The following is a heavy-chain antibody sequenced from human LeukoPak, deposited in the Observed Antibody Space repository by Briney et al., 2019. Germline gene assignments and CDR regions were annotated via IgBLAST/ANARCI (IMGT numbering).Heavy chain of an antibody. CDR2: IKQDGSQI. CDR1: GFTLSSYW. Sequence: PGGSLRLSCATSGFTLSSYWMSWVRRAPGKGLEWVANIKQDGSQILYVDSVKGRFTISRDTAKNSLSLQMNSLRAEDTAVYYCAREYCSGTSCYGYFDYWGQGTLVTVSS. D-gene: IGHD2-2*01. V-gene: IGHV3-7*01. J-gene: IGHJ4*02. CDR3: AREYCSGTSCYGYFDY.